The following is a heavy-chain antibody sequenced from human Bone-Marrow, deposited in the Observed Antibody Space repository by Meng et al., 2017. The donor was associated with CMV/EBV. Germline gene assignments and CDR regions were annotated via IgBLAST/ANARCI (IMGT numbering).Heavy chain of an antibody. CDR3: ATIPAAIPGRPSLDY. CDR1: GFTFSSYW. J-gene: IGHJ4*02. D-gene: IGHD2-2*02. Sequence: GESLKISCAASGFTFSSYWMHWVRQAPGKGLVWVSRINSDGSSTSYADSVKGRFTISRDNAKNTLYLQMNSLRAEDTAVYYCATIPAAIPGRPSLDYWGQGTLVTVSS. CDR2: INSDGSST. V-gene: IGHV3-74*01.